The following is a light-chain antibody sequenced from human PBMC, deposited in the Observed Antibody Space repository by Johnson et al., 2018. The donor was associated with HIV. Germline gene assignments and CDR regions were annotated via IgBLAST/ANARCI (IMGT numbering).Light chain of an antibody. CDR2: ENN. CDR1: SSDMGNYA. CDR3: GTWDGSLSGYV. J-gene: IGLJ1*01. V-gene: IGLV1-51*02. Sequence: QSVLSQPPSVSAAPGQKVTISCSGSSSDMGNYAVSWYQQLPGTAPKLLIYENNKRPSGIPDRFSGSKSGTSATLGITGLQTGDEADYYCGTWDGSLSGYVFGTGTKVTVL.